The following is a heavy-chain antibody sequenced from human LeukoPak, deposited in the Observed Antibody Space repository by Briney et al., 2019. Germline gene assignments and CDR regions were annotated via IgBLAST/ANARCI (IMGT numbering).Heavy chain of an antibody. J-gene: IGHJ4*02. Sequence: GGSLRLSCAASGFTFSDYWMTWVRQAPGKGLEWVANIKPDGGEKYYVDSVKGRFSISRDYSKNTVYLQMNSLRAEDTAVYYCAKDVDTSGYYAFADWGQGTLVTVSS. V-gene: IGHV3-7*03. CDR1: GFTFSDYW. D-gene: IGHD3-22*01. CDR2: IKPDGGEK. CDR3: AKDVDTSGYYAFAD.